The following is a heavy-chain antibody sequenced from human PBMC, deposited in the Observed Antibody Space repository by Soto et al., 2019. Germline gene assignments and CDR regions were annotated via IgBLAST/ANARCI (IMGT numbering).Heavy chain of an antibody. CDR1: GGSISSRSYY. J-gene: IGHJ6*01. Sequence: PSETLSLTCTVSGGSISSRSYYWGWIRQTPGKGLEWIGSIYYSGSTYDRPYLKSRVHISEDTSKNQFSLKLSSVTAADTAVYYCARVQIWFGEFYGMDVWGQGTTVTVSS. V-gene: IGHV4-39*01. CDR2: IYYSGST. D-gene: IGHD3-10*01. CDR3: ARVQIWFGEFYGMDV.